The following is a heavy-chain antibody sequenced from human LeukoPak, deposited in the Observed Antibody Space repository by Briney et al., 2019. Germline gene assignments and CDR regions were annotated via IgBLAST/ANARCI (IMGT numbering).Heavy chain of an antibody. Sequence: KPSETLSLTCTVSGGSINGYYWSWIRQPAGKGLEWIGRIYTSRNTNYNPSLKSRVTMSLDTSKNQFFLKLNFVTAADTAVYYCARVYGGWPRWYFELWGRGTLVTVSS. CDR3: ARVYGGWPRWYFEL. V-gene: IGHV4-4*07. CDR1: GGSINGYY. J-gene: IGHJ2*01. CDR2: IYTSRNT. D-gene: IGHD4-23*01.